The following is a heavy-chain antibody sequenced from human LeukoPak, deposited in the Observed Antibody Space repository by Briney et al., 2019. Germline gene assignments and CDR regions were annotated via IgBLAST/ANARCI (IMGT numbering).Heavy chain of an antibody. J-gene: IGHJ6*02. D-gene: IGHD6-19*01. V-gene: IGHV1-3*01. CDR1: GYTFTNYA. CDR2: INAGNGNT. Sequence: GASVKVSCKASGYTFTNYAMHWVRQAPGQRLEWMGWINAGNGNTKYSQKFQGRVTITRDTSASTAYMELSSLRSEDTAVYYCAADNALRYSSGWSYYYGMDVWGQGTTVTVSS. CDR3: AADNALRYSSGWSYYYGMDV.